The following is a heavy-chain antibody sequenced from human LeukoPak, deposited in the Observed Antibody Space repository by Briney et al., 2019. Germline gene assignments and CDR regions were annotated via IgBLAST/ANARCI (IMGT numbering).Heavy chain of an antibody. CDR2: ITNNGTTI. CDR3: ARDQWLAYYYHGMDV. V-gene: IGHV3-48*03. CDR1: GFTFSSYA. D-gene: IGHD6-19*01. Sequence: PGGSLRLSCAASGFTFSSYAMNWVRQAPGKGLEWVSYITNNGTTIYYADSVKGRFTISRGNAENSLYLQMNSLRAEDTAMYYCARDQWLAYYYHGMDVWGQGTTVTVSS. J-gene: IGHJ6*02.